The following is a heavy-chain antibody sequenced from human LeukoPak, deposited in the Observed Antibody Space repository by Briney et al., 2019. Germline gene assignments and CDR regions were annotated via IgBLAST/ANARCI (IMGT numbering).Heavy chain of an antibody. CDR1: GFTFSSYA. J-gene: IGHJ4*02. Sequence: GGSLRLSCSASGFTFSSYAMHWVRQAPGKGLEYVSAISSNGGSTYYADSVKGRFTISRDNSKNTLYLQMSSLRADDTAVYYCARAHGDYVGNYFDYWGQGTLVTVSS. D-gene: IGHD4-17*01. V-gene: IGHV3-64D*06. CDR3: ARAHGDYVGNYFDY. CDR2: ISSNGGST.